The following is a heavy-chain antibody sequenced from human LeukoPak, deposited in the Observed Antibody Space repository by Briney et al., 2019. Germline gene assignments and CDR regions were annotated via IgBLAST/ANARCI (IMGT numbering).Heavy chain of an antibody. CDR2: IIPIFGTA. CDR1: RGTFSSYA. Sequence: SVKVSCKASRGTFSSYAISWVRQAPGQGLEWMGGIIPIFGTANYAQKFQGRVTITTDESTSTAYMELSSLSSEDTAVYYCAREGPIAAADTGQHWGQGTLVTVSS. J-gene: IGHJ1*01. CDR3: AREGPIAAADTGQH. D-gene: IGHD6-13*01. V-gene: IGHV1-69*05.